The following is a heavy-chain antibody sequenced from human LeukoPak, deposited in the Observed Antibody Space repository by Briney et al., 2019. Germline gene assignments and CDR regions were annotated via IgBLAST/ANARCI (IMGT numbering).Heavy chain of an antibody. CDR3: ARPGSYSNYGDYYMDV. V-gene: IGHV7-4-1*02. D-gene: IGHD4-11*01. Sequence: ASVKVSCKASGYTFTSYAMNWVRQAPGQGLEWMGWINTNTGNPTYAQGFTGRFVFSLDTSVSTAYLQISSLKAEDTAVYYCARPGSYSNYGDYYMDVWGKGTTVTVSS. CDR1: GYTFTSYA. CDR2: INTNTGNP. J-gene: IGHJ6*03.